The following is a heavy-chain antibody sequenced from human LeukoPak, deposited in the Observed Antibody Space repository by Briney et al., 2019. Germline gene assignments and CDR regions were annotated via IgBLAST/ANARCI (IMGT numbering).Heavy chain of an antibody. D-gene: IGHD6-13*01. Sequence: GGSLRLSCAASGFTFSTYTMNWVRQAPGKGLEWVSSISSGTTHIYYADSMKGRFTIFRDNAKNSLYLQMNSLRTEDTALYYCARGNLGSSWSAGWFDPWGQGTLVTVSS. CDR3: ARGNLGSSWSAGWFDP. CDR1: GFTFSTYT. J-gene: IGHJ5*02. CDR2: ISSGTTHI. V-gene: IGHV3-21*01.